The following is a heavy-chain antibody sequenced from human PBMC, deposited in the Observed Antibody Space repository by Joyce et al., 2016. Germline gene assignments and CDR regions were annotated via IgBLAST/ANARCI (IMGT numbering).Heavy chain of an antibody. D-gene: IGHD6-19*01. Sequence: EGQLVESGGGLVQPGGSLRLSCAASGLTFSSHWMNWVRQAPGRGLEWLANIKKDGSEEYYVDSVEGRFTISRDNAKNLLYLQMNSLRDEDTAVYYCAAGAGWLIDYWGQGTLVTVSS. CDR3: AAGAGWLIDY. V-gene: IGHV3-7*05. J-gene: IGHJ4*02. CDR1: GLTFSSHW. CDR2: IKKDGSEE.